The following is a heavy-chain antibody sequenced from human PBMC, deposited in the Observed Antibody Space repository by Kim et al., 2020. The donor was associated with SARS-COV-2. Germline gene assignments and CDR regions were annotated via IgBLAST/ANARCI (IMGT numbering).Heavy chain of an antibody. CDR3: ARENLGHYYDSSGYPPSRAYFGY. Sequence: ASVKVSCKASGYTFTSYGISWVRQAPGQGLEWMGWISAYNGNTNYAQKLQGRVTMTTDTSTSTAYMELRSLRSDDTAVYYCARENLGHYYDSSGYPPSRAYFGYWGQGTLVTVSS. D-gene: IGHD3-22*01. J-gene: IGHJ4*02. V-gene: IGHV1-18*01. CDR2: ISAYNGNT. CDR1: GYTFTSYG.